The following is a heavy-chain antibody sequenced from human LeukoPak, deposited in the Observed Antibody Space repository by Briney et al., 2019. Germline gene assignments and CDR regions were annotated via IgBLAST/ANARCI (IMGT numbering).Heavy chain of an antibody. J-gene: IGHJ4*02. CDR1: GFTFSSYG. CDR2: ISYDGSNK. D-gene: IGHD1-26*01. Sequence: GGSLRLSCAASGFTFSSYGMHWVRQAPGKGLEWVAVISYDGSNKYYADSVKGRFTISRDNSKNTLYLQMNSLRAEDTAVYYCAKDFPVGATSYFDSWGQGTLVTVSS. V-gene: IGHV3-30*18. CDR3: AKDFPVGATSYFDS.